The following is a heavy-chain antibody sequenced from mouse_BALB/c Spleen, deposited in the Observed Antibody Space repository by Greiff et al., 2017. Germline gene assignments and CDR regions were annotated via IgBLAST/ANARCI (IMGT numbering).Heavy chain of an antibody. CDR3: NAFITTVVAKGY. J-gene: IGHJ2*01. D-gene: IGHD1-1*01. V-gene: IGHV14-4*02. CDR1: GFNIKDYY. CDR2: IDPENGDT. Sequence: EVMLVESGAELVRSGASVKLSCTASGFNIKDYYMHWVKQRPEQGLEWIGWIDPENGDTEYAPKFQGKATMTADTSSNTAYLQLSSLTSEDTAVYYCNAFITTVVAKGYWGQGTTLTVSS.